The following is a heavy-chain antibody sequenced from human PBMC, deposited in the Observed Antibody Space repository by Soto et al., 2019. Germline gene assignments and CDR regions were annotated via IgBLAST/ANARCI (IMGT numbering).Heavy chain of an antibody. Sequence: QVQLVQSGAEVKKPGSSVKVSCNASGGTFSSYAISWVRQAPGQGLEWMGGIIPIFVTANYAQKFRGRVTITADESTSTAYMELSSLRSEDTAVYYCARASSIAAPDFDYWGQGTLVTVSS. J-gene: IGHJ4*02. D-gene: IGHD6-6*01. V-gene: IGHV1-69*01. CDR3: ARASSIAAPDFDY. CDR2: IIPIFVTA. CDR1: GGTFSSYA.